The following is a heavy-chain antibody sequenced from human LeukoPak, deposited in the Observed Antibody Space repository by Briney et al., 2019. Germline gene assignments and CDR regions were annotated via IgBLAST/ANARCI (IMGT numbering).Heavy chain of an antibody. CDR2: VHFSGTT. D-gene: IGHD2-2*01. Sequence: PSETLSLTCTVSGGSITGYYWSWIRQPPGRGLEWIGYVHFSGTTSFNPSLKSRVTISVDTSKNQFSLEVASVTAEDTAVYYCARNTSSPPWFDPWGQGTLVTVSS. CDR3: ARNTSSPPWFDP. V-gene: IGHV4-59*01. CDR1: GGSITGYY. J-gene: IGHJ5*02.